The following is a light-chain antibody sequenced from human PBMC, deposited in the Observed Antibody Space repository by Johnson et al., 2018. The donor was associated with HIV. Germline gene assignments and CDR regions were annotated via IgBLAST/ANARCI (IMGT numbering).Light chain of an antibody. V-gene: IGLV1-51*01. CDR1: SSNIGNNY. CDR3: GTWDTRLSVLYV. CDR2: ESN. Sequence: QSVLTQPPSVSAAPGQKVTISCSGRSSNIGNNYVSWYQQLPGTAPKLLIYESNKRPSGIPDRFSGSKSGTSATLGITGLQTGDEADYYCGTWDTRLSVLYVFGSGTKVTVL. J-gene: IGLJ1*01.